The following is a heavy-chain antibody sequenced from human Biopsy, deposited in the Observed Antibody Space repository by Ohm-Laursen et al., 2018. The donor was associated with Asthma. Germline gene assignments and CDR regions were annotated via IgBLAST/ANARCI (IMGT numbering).Heavy chain of an antibody. D-gene: IGHD1-26*01. Sequence: SLRLSCAATGFTFSNYGTHWVRQAPGKGLEWVAVISFDGSNKDFAGSVKGRFTISRDNSKNTMYLEMNSLRAEDTAVYFCAKEVFPGWELRRGPDSWGQGTLVTVSS. CDR3: AKEVFPGWELRRGPDS. J-gene: IGHJ4*02. CDR2: ISFDGSNK. CDR1: GFTFSNYG. V-gene: IGHV3-30*18.